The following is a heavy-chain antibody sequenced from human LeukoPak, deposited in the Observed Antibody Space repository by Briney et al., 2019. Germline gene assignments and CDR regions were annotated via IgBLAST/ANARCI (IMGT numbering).Heavy chain of an antibody. Sequence: GGSLRLSCAASGFTVSSNYTSWVRQAPGKGLEWVSVIYSGGSTYYADSVKGRFTISRDNSKNTLYLQMNSLRAEDTAVYYCARVGYSDAFDIWGQGTMVIVSS. J-gene: IGHJ3*02. CDR1: GFTVSSNY. V-gene: IGHV3-53*01. D-gene: IGHD5-18*01. CDR2: IYSGGST. CDR3: ARVGYSDAFDI.